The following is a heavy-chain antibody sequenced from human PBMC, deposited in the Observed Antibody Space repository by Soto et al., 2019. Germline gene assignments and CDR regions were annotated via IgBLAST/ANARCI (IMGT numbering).Heavy chain of an antibody. D-gene: IGHD5-12*01. J-gene: IGHJ6*02. Sequence: PGGSLRLSCAASGFTFSSYAMTWVRQAPGKGLEWVSVISGSGGSTYFADSVKGRFTISRDNSKNTLYLQMNSLRAEDTAVYYCARDSGYEGRVSYYYGMDVWGQGTTVTVSS. V-gene: IGHV3-23*01. CDR1: GFTFSSYA. CDR3: ARDSGYEGRVSYYYGMDV. CDR2: ISGSGGST.